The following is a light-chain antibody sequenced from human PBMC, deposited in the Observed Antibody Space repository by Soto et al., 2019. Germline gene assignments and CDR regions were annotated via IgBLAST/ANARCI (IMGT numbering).Light chain of an antibody. CDR1: QSVLYSSNNKNF. V-gene: IGKV4-1*01. CDR3: QQYYSSSPT. J-gene: IGKJ4*01. Sequence: DIVMTQSPDSLTVSLGERATINCKSSQSVLYSSNNKNFLTWYQQKPGQPPKLLIYWASTRESGVPDRFSGSGSGTDFTLTISSLQAEDVAVYYCQQYYSSSPTFGGGTKVEI. CDR2: WAS.